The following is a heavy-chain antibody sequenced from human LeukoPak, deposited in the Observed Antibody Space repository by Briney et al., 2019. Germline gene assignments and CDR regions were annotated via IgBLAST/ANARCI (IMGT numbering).Heavy chain of an antibody. Sequence: PGGSLRLSCAASGFTFSNAWMSWVRQAPGKGLEWVGRIKSKTDGGTTDYAAPVKGRFTISRDDSKNTLYLQMNSLKTEDTAVYYCTTVYYGSGSYFPMGYWGQGTLVTVSS. J-gene: IGHJ4*02. V-gene: IGHV3-15*01. CDR3: TTVYYGSGSYFPMGY. D-gene: IGHD3-10*01. CDR1: GFTFSNAW. CDR2: IKSKTDGGTT.